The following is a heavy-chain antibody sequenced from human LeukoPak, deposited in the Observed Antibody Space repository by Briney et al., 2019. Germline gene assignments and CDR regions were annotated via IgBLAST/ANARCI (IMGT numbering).Heavy chain of an antibody. CDR3: ARDRASRQPGIAAAATRNYYGMDV. D-gene: IGHD6-13*01. CDR2: ISSSSSYI. CDR1: GFTLSSYS. Sequence: GGSLRLSCAASGFTLSSYSMNWVRQAPGKGLEWVSSISSSSSYIYYADSVKGRFTISRDNAKNSLYLQMNSLRAEDTAVYYCARDRASRQPGIAAAATRNYYGMDVWGQGTTVTVSS. J-gene: IGHJ6*02. V-gene: IGHV3-21*01.